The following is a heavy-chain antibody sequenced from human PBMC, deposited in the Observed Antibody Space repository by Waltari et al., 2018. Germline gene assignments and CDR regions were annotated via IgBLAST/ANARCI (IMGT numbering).Heavy chain of an antibody. CDR1: GGSIRSGSYY. D-gene: IGHD6-13*01. Sequence: QVQLQESGPGLVTPSQTLSLTCPVSGGSIRSGSYYWSWLRHPAGKGLEWIWRIYTSGSTNYNPSLKSRVTISVDTSKNQFSLKLSSVTAADTAVYYCARARGIAAPSPAWFDPWGQGTLVTVSS. CDR3: ARARGIAAPSPAWFDP. V-gene: IGHV4-61*02. CDR2: IYTSGST. J-gene: IGHJ5*02.